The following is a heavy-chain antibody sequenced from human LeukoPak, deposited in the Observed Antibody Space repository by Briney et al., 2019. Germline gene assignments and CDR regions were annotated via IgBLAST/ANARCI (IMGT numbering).Heavy chain of an antibody. V-gene: IGHV1-18*01. Sequence: GSVKVSCQASGYTFTSYGISWVRQAPGQGLEWMGWISAYNGNTNYAQKLQGRVTMTTDTSTSTAYMELRSLRSDDTAVYYCARELSVYYDSSGYYETMDYWGQGTLVTVSS. CDR1: GYTFTSYG. CDR2: ISAYNGNT. J-gene: IGHJ4*02. CDR3: ARELSVYYDSSGYYETMDY. D-gene: IGHD3-22*01.